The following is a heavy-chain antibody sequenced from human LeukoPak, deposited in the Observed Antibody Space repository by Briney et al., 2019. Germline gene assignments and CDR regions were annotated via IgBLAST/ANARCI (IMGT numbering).Heavy chain of an antibody. CDR1: GFTFAIYG. V-gene: IGHV3-48*04. CDR2: ISSGSGTI. CDR3: ARATRNGYDY. J-gene: IGHJ4*02. Sequence: GSLRLSCAASGFTFAIYGMNWVRQAPGKGPEWVSYISSGSGTIYYADSAKGRFTMSRDNAKNSLFLQMDSLRAEDTAVYYCARATRNGYDYWGQGTLVAVSS. D-gene: IGHD5-24*01.